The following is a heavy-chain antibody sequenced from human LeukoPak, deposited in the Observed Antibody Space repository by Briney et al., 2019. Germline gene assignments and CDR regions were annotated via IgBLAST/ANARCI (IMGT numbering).Heavy chain of an antibody. J-gene: IGHJ4*02. V-gene: IGHV4-34*01. CDR3: SRRPRNGGTNDGPSGLDY. Sequence: GSLRLSCVASGFTFRMYWMHWVRQAPGKGLEWIGEINHSGSTHYNPSLKSRVTILVDTSKSQFSLKLNSVTAADTAIYYCSRRPRNGGTNDGPSGLDYWGQGTLVTVSS. CDR1: GFTFRMYW. CDR2: INHSGST. D-gene: IGHD2-8*01.